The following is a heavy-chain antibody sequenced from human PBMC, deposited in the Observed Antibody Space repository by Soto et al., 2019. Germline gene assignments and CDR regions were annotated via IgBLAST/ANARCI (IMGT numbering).Heavy chain of an antibody. Sequence: SETLSLTCTVSGGSISSYYRSWIRQPPGKGLEWIGYIHYSGSTNYNPSLKSRVTISVDKSKNQFSLKLSSVTAADTAVYYCERDRIRYLLDYWGQGTLVTVSS. J-gene: IGHJ4*02. D-gene: IGHD3-9*01. V-gene: IGHV4-59*01. CDR2: IHYSGST. CDR3: ERDRIRYLLDY. CDR1: GGSISSYY.